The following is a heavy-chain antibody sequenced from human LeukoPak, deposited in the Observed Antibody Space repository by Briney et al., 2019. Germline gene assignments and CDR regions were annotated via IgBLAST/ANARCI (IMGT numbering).Heavy chain of an antibody. D-gene: IGHD6-19*01. CDR3: ARDQKMAYSSGWYHYYGMDV. CDR2: IKPDGSAQ. V-gene: IGHV3-7*01. CDR1: GFTFSSYA. Sequence: GGSLRLSCAASGFTFSSYAMSWVRQAPGKGLEWVATIKPDGSAQYYVDSVKGRFTISRDNAKNSLFLQINSLRAEDTAVYYCARDQKMAYSSGWYHYYGMDVWGQGTTVTVSS. J-gene: IGHJ6*02.